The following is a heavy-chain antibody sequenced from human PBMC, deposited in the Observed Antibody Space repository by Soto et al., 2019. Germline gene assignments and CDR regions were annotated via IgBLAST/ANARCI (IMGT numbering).Heavy chain of an antibody. CDR3: VRDFGTFYSDSSGYHDRGYFDY. Sequence: SETLSLTCSVSGDSISSSGYYWGWIRQPPGKGLEWIGTIYYSGDTYYNPSLKSRVTISVDTSKNQFSLRLRSVTAADTAVYYCVRDFGTFYSDSSGYHDRGYFDYWGQGTQVTVSS. J-gene: IGHJ4*02. CDR1: GDSISSSGYY. V-gene: IGHV4-39*02. CDR2: IYYSGDT. D-gene: IGHD3-22*01.